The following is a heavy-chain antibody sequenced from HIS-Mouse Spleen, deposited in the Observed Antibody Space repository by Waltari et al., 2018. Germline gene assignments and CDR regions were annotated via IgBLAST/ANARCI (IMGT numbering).Heavy chain of an antibody. D-gene: IGHD6-13*01. CDR3: AREIPYSSSWYDWYFDL. Sequence: QLQLQESGPGLVKPSETLSLPCTVSGGSISSCRYYWGWIRQPPGKGLGWIGSIFYIGSTYYNPSLKSRVTISVDTSKNQFSLKLSSVTAADTAVYYCAREIPYSSSWYDWYFDLWGRGTLVTVSS. CDR1: GGSISSCRYY. CDR2: IFYIGST. J-gene: IGHJ2*01. V-gene: IGHV4-39*07.